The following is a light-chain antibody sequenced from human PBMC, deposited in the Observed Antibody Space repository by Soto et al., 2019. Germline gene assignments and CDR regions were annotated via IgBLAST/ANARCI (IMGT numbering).Light chain of an antibody. V-gene: IGKV1-5*03. CDR1: QSISSW. Sequence: DIQITQSPSTLSASVGDRVTITFRASQSISSWLAWYQQKPGKAPKLLIYKASSLESGVPSRFSGSGSGTEFTLTISSLQPDDFATYYCQQYNSYSHTFGQGTKVDIK. CDR2: KAS. CDR3: QQYNSYSHT. J-gene: IGKJ1*01.